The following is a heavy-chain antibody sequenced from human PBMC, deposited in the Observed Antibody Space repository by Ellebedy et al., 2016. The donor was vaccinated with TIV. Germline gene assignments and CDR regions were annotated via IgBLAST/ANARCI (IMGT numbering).Heavy chain of an antibody. J-gene: IGHJ4*02. CDR1: GFTFSSYG. CDR3: ARGIGYYGSGSYYGDY. CDR2: ISSSSSTI. Sequence: GESLKISCAASGFTFSSYGMNWVRQAPGKGLEWVSYISSSSSTIYYADSVKGRFTISRDNAKNSLYLQMNSLRDEDTAVYYCARGIGYYGSGSYYGDYWGQGTLVTVSS. V-gene: IGHV3-48*02. D-gene: IGHD3-10*01.